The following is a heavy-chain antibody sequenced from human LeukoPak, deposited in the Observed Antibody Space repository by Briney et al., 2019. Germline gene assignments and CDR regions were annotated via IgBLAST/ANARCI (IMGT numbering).Heavy chain of an antibody. D-gene: IGHD4/OR15-4a*01. Sequence: SGGSLRLSCAAFGFIFSSYQMNWVRQAPGKGLEWGSHISTSGSTTYYADSVKGRFTISRDNAKNSLYLQMNSLRAEDTAVYYCAGAGFDYWGQGTLVTVSS. CDR1: GFIFSSYQ. V-gene: IGHV3-48*03. CDR3: AGAGFDY. CDR2: ISTSGSTT. J-gene: IGHJ4*02.